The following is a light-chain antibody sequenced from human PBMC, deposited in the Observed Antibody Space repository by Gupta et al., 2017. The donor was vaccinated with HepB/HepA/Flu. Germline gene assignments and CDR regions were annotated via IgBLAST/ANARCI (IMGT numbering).Light chain of an antibody. CDR3: HQVGNTYLT. V-gene: IGKV3D-20*01. Sequence: EVVLTQSTATLSLSPGERATLSCGASQSVRTSYLAWYQQKPGLAPRLLIYDASNRATGIPDRFSGSGSGTDFTLTISRLEPEDSALYYCHQVGNTYLTFGQGTKVEIK. CDR2: DAS. J-gene: IGKJ1*01. CDR1: QSVRTSY.